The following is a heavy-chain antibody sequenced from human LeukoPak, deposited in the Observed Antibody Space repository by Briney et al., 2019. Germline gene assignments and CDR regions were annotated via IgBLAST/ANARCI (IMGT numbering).Heavy chain of an antibody. CDR2: INANTGNP. Sequence: EASVKVSCKASGYTFTSYYMHWVRQAPGQGLEWMGWINANTGNPTYAQGFTGRFVFSLDTSVSTAYLQISSLKAEDTAVYYCARVGREYQLPPYYYYGMDVWGQGTTVTVSS. V-gene: IGHV7-4-1*02. CDR3: ARVGREYQLPPYYYYGMDV. D-gene: IGHD2-2*01. J-gene: IGHJ6*02. CDR1: GYTFTSYY.